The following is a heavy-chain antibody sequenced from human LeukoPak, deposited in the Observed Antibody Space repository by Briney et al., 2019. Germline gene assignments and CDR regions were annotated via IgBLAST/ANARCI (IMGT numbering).Heavy chain of an antibody. D-gene: IGHD6-6*01. CDR2: INHSGST. CDR1: GGSFSGYY. CDR3: ARVAEYSSSSSAEFWFDP. J-gene: IGHJ5*02. V-gene: IGHV4-34*01. Sequence: SESLSLTCAVYGGSFSGYYWSWSRQPPGKGLEWIGEINHSGSTNYNPSLKSRVTISVDTSKNQFSLKLNSVTAADTAVYYCARVAEYSSSSSAEFWFDPCGWRTLVTVSS.